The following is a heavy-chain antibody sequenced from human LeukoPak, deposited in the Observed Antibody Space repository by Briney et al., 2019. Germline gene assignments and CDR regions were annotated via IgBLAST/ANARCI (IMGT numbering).Heavy chain of an antibody. J-gene: IGHJ4*02. D-gene: IGHD3-10*01. CDR3: AREGFYYGSYYFDY. V-gene: IGHV4-31*03. CDR1: GGSISSGGYY. CDR2: IYYSRST. Sequence: SETLSLTCTVSGGSISSGGYYWSWIRQHPGKGLEWIGYIYYSRSTYYNPSLKSRVTISVDTSKNQFSLKLSSVTAADTAVYYCAREGFYYGSYYFDYWGQGTLVTVSS.